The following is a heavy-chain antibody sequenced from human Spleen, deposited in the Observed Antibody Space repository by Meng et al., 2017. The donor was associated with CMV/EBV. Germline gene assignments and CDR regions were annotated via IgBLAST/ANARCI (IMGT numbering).Heavy chain of an antibody. Sequence: GESLKISCAASGFMFRSYGMHWVRQAPGKGLEWVAYLRYDESNKQYAHSVKGRFTISRDNLKNTLYLQMKSLRVEDTAVYYCAKDQRGDCTDTSCWGADYWGQGTLVTVSS. V-gene: IGHV3-30*02. D-gene: IGHD2-8*02. J-gene: IGHJ4*02. CDR3: AKDQRGDCTDTSCWGADY. CDR2: LRYDESNK. CDR1: GFMFRSYG.